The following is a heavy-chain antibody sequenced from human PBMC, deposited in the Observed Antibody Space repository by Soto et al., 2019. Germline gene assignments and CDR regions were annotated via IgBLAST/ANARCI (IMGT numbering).Heavy chain of an antibody. D-gene: IGHD5-18*01. J-gene: IGHJ4*02. CDR2: ISYSGTT. CDR3: AREGYNFGPFDY. CDR1: GGSLSSYY. V-gene: IGHV4-59*01. Sequence: SETLSLTCTVSGGSLSSYYWSWIRRLPGMGLEWIASISYSGTTNYNSSLKSRVTISIDTSKNQFSLKFNSVTAADTAVYYCAREGYNFGPFDYWGQGALVTVSS.